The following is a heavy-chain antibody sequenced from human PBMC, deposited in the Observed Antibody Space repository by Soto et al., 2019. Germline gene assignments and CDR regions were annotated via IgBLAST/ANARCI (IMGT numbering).Heavy chain of an antibody. CDR2: IYYSGST. D-gene: IGHD1-1*01. CDR3: ASGTYRPEGPYYYMDV. CDR1: GGSISSGGYY. J-gene: IGHJ6*03. Sequence: SETLSLTCTVSGGSISSGGYYWSWIRQHPGKGLEWIGYIYYSGSTYYNPSLKSRVTISVDTSKNQFSLKLSSVTAADTAVYYCASGTYRPEGPYYYMDVWGKGTTVTVSS. V-gene: IGHV4-31*03.